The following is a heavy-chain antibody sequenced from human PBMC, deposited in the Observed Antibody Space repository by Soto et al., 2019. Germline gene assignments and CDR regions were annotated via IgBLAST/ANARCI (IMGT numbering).Heavy chain of an antibody. Sequence: GGSLRLSCAASGFTFSNAWMSWVRQAPGKGLEWIGRIKTNSDGGTVDYASPVKGRFTISRDDSKSMLYLDLNSLKTEDTGVYFCATVYCATTSCYPPFDYWGKGTLVTVSS. CDR1: GFTFSNAW. V-gene: IGHV3-15*01. J-gene: IGHJ4*02. CDR3: ATVYCATTSCYPPFDY. D-gene: IGHD2-2*01. CDR2: IKTNSDGGTV.